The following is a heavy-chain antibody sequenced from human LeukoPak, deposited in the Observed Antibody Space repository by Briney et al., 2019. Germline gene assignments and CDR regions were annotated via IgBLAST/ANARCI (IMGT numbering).Heavy chain of an antibody. CDR1: GGSFSGYY. Sequence: PSETLSLTCAVYGGSFSGYYWSWIRQPPGKGLEWIGEINHSGSTNYNPSLKSRVTISVDTSKNQFSLKLSSVTAADTAVYYCARGWRDGYNYVLRYWGQGTLVTVSS. D-gene: IGHD5-24*01. CDR3: ARGWRDGYNYVLRY. V-gene: IGHV4-34*01. CDR2: INHSGST. J-gene: IGHJ4*02.